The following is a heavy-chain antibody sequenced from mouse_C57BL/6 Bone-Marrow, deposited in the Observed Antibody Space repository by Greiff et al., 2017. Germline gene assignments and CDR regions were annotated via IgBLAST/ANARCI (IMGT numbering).Heavy chain of an antibody. J-gene: IGHJ3*01. V-gene: IGHV1-55*01. CDR1: GYTFTSYW. CDR3: ARGSNSAWFAY. D-gene: IGHD2-5*01. Sequence: VKLQQPGAELVKPGASVKMSCKASGYTFTSYWITWVKQRPGQGLEWIGDIYPGSGSTNYNEKFKSKATLTVDKSSSTAYMQLSSLTSEDSAVYYCARGSNSAWFAYWGQGTLVTVSA. CDR2: IYPGSGST.